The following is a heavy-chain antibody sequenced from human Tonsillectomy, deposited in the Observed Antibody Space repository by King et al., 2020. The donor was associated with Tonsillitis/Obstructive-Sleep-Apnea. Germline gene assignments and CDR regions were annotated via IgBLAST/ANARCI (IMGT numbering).Heavy chain of an antibody. D-gene: IGHD2-2*01. Sequence: QVQLQQWGAGLLKPSETLSLTCGVYGGSFSGYYWSWIRQPPGKGLEWIGEINHSGSTDYNSSLKMRVTISRDTSKNQFSLRLTSVTAADTAVYYCGTNAGDYYYYMDVWGKGTTVTVSS. CDR1: GGSFSGYY. CDR3: GTNAGDYYYYMDV. J-gene: IGHJ6*03. V-gene: IGHV4-34*01. CDR2: INHSGST.